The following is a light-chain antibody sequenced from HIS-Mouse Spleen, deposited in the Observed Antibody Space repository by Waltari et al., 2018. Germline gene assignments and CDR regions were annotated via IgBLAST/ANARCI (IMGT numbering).Light chain of an antibody. CDR2: AAS. V-gene: IGKV1-9*01. CDR1: KGFSSY. J-gene: IGKJ1*01. CDR3: QQLNSYPPT. Sequence: DIQLTQSQSFLSASVGDRVTITCRASKGFSSYLAWYQQKPGKAPKLLIYAASTLQSGVPSRFSGSGSGTEFTLTISSLQPEDFATYYCQQLNSYPPTFGQGTKVEIK.